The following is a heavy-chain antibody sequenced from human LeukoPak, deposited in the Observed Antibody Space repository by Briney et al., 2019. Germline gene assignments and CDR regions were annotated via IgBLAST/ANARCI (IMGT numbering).Heavy chain of an antibody. CDR3: TTDLGGSGSYPYYFDY. D-gene: IGHD1-26*01. CDR1: GFTFRSYG. V-gene: IGHV3-30*03. Sequence: GGSLRLSCAASGFTFRSYGMHWVRQAPGKGLEWVALISFDGSNENYADSVKGRFTISRDNSKNTLYLQMNSLRAEDTAVYYCTTDLGGSGSYPYYFDYWGQGTLVTVSS. CDR2: ISFDGSNE. J-gene: IGHJ4*02.